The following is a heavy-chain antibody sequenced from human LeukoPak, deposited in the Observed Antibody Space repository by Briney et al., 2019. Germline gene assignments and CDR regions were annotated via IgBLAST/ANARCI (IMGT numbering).Heavy chain of an antibody. J-gene: IGHJ4*02. CDR1: GGSISSSSYY. V-gene: IGHV4-39*01. Sequence: SETLSLTCTVSGGSISSSSYYWGWIRQPPGKGLGWIGSIYYSGNTYYNPSLKSRVTISVDTSKNQFSLNLTSVTAADTAVYYCARHKLPIDYWGQGTLVTVSS. CDR3: ARHKLPIDY. D-gene: IGHD6-6*01. CDR2: IYYSGNT.